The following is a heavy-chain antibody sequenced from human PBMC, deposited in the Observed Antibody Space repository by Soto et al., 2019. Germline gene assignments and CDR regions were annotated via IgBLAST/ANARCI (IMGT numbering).Heavy chain of an antibody. CDR3: ARDSSSSWTPNYYMDV. CDR1: GFTFSAYW. Sequence: EVQLVESGGGLVQPGGSLRLSCAASGFTFSAYWMHWVRQAPGKGLVWVSHVNSDGSSTSYADSVKGRFTISRDNAKNTLDLQMNSLRAEDTAVYFCARDSSSSWTPNYYMDVWGKGNTVTVSS. D-gene: IGHD6-13*01. CDR2: VNSDGSST. V-gene: IGHV3-74*01. J-gene: IGHJ6*03.